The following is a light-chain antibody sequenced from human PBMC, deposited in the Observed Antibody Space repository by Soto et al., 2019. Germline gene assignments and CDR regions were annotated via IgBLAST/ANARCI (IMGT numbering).Light chain of an antibody. CDR3: QNYNSYSEA. Sequence: DIQMTQSPSTLSGSVGDRVTITCRASQTISSWLAWYQQKPGKAPKLLIYKASTLKSGVPSRLRGSGSGTEFTITISSLQPDDFETYYCQNYNSYSEAFGQGTKV. CDR2: KAS. CDR1: QTISSW. V-gene: IGKV1-5*03. J-gene: IGKJ1*01.